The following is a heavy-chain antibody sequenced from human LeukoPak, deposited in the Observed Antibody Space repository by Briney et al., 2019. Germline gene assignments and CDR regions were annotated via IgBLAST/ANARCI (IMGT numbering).Heavy chain of an antibody. CDR1: GGTFSSYA. D-gene: IGHD3-22*01. V-gene: IGHV1-69*04. Sequence: GASVKVSCKASGGTFSSYAISWLRQAPGQGLEWMGSIIPILGIANYAQRSQGRVTITADKSTSTAYMELSSLRSEDTAVYYCATEVQYYYDSSGYYHPFDYWGQGTLVTVSS. J-gene: IGHJ4*02. CDR3: ATEVQYYYDSSGYYHPFDY. CDR2: IIPILGIA.